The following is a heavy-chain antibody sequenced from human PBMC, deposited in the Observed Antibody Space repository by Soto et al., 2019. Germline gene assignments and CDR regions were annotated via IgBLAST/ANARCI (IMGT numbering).Heavy chain of an antibody. D-gene: IGHD3-10*02. CDR1: GGSISSRGYY. CDR2: VSYSGTT. Sequence: QLQLQESGPGLVKPSETLSLTCSVSGGSISSRGYYWGWIRQPPGKGLEWIGTVSYSGTTYYNPPLKSRVTISVDTSKKQFSLNLSSVTAADTAVYYCASKSGMFGYWGQGTLVTVSS. CDR3: ASKSGMFGY. V-gene: IGHV4-39*01. J-gene: IGHJ4*02.